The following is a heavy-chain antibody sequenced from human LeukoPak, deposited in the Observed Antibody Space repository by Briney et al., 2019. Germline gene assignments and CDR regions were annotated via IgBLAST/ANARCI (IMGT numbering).Heavy chain of an antibody. CDR3: VICYGDAFDI. CDR1: GYSISSGYY. V-gene: IGHV4-38-2*02. D-gene: IGHD2-15*01. J-gene: IGHJ3*02. CDR2: IYHSGST. Sequence: SETLSLTCTVSGYSISSGYYWGWIRQPPGKGLEWIGSIYHSGSTYYNPSLKSRVTISVDTSKYQFSLKLSSVTAADTAVYYCVICYGDAFDIWGQGTMVTVSS.